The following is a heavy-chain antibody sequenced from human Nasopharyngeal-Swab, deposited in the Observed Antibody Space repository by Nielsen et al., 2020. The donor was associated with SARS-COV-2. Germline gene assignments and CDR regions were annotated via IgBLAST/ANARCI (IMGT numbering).Heavy chain of an antibody. CDR3: ARDRGLYGSGPYGMDV. Sequence: SETLSLTCTVSGGSISSYYWSWIRQPPGKGLEWIGYIYYSGSTNYNPSLKSRVTISVDTSKNQFSLKLSSVTAADTAVYYRARDRGLYGSGPYGMDVWGQGTTVTVSS. V-gene: IGHV4-59*01. J-gene: IGHJ6*02. CDR1: GGSISSYY. D-gene: IGHD3-10*01. CDR2: IYYSGST.